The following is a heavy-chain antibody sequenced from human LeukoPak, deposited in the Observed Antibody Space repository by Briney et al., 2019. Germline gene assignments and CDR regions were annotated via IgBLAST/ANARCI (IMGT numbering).Heavy chain of an antibody. CDR2: ISSSSSYI. CDR1: GFTFSSYS. Sequence: GGSLGLSCAASGFTFSSYSMNWVRQAPGKGLEWVSSISSSSSYIYYADSVKGRFTISRDNAKNSLYLQMNSLRAEDTAVYYCARDAVERRPYYYYMDVWGKGTTVTVSS. J-gene: IGHJ6*03. CDR3: ARDAVERRPYYYYMDV. V-gene: IGHV3-21*01. D-gene: IGHD1-1*01.